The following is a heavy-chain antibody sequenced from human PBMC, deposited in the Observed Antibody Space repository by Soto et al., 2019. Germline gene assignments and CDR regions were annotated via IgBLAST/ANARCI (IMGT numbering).Heavy chain of an antibody. Sequence: GASAKLCCKASGYTFTRYRVSGVRQAPGQGLEWMGWISAYNGNTNYAQKLQGRVTMTTDTSTSTAYMELRSLRSDDTAVYYCARVQIPYYDFWGGSLTPSPDYWGQGTLVTVSS. CDR1: GYTFTRYR. CDR3: ARVQIPYYDFWGGSLTPSPDY. CDR2: ISAYNGNT. D-gene: IGHD3-3*01. V-gene: IGHV1-18*01. J-gene: IGHJ4*02.